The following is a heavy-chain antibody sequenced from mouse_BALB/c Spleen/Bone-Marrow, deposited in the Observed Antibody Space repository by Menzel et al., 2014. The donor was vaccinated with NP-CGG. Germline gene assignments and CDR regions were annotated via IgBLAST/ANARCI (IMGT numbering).Heavy chain of an antibody. J-gene: IGHJ1*01. CDR2: IDPANCNT. D-gene: IGHD1-1*01. CDR3: ARYDYGWYFYV. Sequence: VQLQQSGAELVKPGASVKLSCTASGFNIKDTYMHWVKQRPEQGLEWIGRIDPANCNTKYDPKFQGKATITADTSSNTAYLQLSSLTSEDTAVYYCARYDYGWYFYVWGAGTTVTVSS. V-gene: IGHV14-3*02. CDR1: GFNIKDTY.